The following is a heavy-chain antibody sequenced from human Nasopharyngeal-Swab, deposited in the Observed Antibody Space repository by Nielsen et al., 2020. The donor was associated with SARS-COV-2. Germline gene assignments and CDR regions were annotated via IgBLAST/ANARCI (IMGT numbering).Heavy chain of an antibody. Sequence: SKTLFLTCAVYGGSFSGYYWSWIRQPPGKGLEWIGEINHSGSTNYNPSLKSRVTISVDTSKNQFSLKLTSVTAADTAVYYCARGPHRRITIFGVVIESYYYGMDVWGQGTTVTVSS. CDR1: GGSFSGYY. J-gene: IGHJ6*02. V-gene: IGHV4-34*01. CDR3: ARGPHRRITIFGVVIESYYYGMDV. CDR2: INHSGST. D-gene: IGHD3-3*01.